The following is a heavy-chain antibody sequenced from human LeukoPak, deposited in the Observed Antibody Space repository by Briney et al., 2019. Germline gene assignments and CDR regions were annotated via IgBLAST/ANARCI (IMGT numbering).Heavy chain of an antibody. CDR3: ARVSDYYDSSGFDY. Sequence: SETLSLTCTVSGYSISSGYYWGWIRQPPGKGLEWIGSIYHSGSTNYNPSLKSRVTISVDTSKNQFSLKLSSVTAADTAVYYCARVSDYYDSSGFDYWGQGTLVTVSS. CDR2: IYHSGST. J-gene: IGHJ4*02. D-gene: IGHD3-22*01. V-gene: IGHV4-38-2*02. CDR1: GYSISSGYY.